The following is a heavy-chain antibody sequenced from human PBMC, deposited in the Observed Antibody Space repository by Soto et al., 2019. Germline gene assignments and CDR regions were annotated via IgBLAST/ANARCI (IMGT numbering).Heavy chain of an antibody. CDR2: IYYSGST. J-gene: IGHJ5*02. Sequence: ALSLTRNVSGGSISRGGYYLSLVRQHPGKGLEWIGYIYYSGSTYYNPSLKSRVTISVDTSKNQFSLKLSSVTAADTAVYYCARESAAPRLNWFDPWGQGTLVTVSS. CDR1: GGSISRGGYY. D-gene: IGHD4-17*01. V-gene: IGHV4-31*03. CDR3: ARESAAPRLNWFDP.